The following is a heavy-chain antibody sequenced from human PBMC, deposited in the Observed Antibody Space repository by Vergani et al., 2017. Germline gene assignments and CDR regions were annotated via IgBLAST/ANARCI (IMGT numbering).Heavy chain of an antibody. Sequence: QVQLVESGGGVVQPGRSLRLSCAASGFTFSSYAMHWVRQAPGKGLEWVAVISYDGSNNYYADSVKGRFTITRDNSKNTLYLQMTSLRAEDTAVYYCARDTIFGVAPGYWGQGTLVTVSS. D-gene: IGHD3-3*01. J-gene: IGHJ4*02. V-gene: IGHV3-30-3*01. CDR1: GFTFSSYA. CDR2: ISYDGSNN. CDR3: ARDTIFGVAPGY.